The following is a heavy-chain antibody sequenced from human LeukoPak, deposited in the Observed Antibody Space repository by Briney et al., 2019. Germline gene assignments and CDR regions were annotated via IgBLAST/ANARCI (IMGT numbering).Heavy chain of an antibody. V-gene: IGHV3-23*01. D-gene: IGHD4-17*01. Sequence: GGSLRLSCEVSGFTFSSYAMNWVREAPGKGLEGVSGISGSGGSTFYADSVKGRFTISRDNSKDTLYLQVNSLRAEDTAIYYCATARTLRVTTSFDYWGQGTLVTVSS. CDR2: ISGSGGST. CDR1: GFTFSSYA. CDR3: ATARTLRVTTSFDY. J-gene: IGHJ4*02.